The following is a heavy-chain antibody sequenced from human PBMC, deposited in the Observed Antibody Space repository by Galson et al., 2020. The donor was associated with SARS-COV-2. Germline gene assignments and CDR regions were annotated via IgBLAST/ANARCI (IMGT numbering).Heavy chain of an antibody. Sequence: QLGESLKISCAASGFTFSTYWMTWVRQAPGKGLEWVANIKQDGTEKYYVDSVKGRFTISRDNTKNSLYLQMNSLRAEDTAVYYCAKDMDYGYYYYGMDVWGQGTTVTVSS. CDR1: GFTFSTYW. J-gene: IGHJ6*02. CDR3: AKDMDYGYYYYGMDV. CDR2: IKQDGTEK. V-gene: IGHV3-7*03. D-gene: IGHD4-17*01.